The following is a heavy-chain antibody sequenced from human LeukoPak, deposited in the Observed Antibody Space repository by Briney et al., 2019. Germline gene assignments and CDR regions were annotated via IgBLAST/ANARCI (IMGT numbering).Heavy chain of an antibody. Sequence: QTGGSLRLSCAASGFTFSSYSMNWVRQAPGKGLEWVSYISSSSSTIYYADSVKGRFTISRDNSKNTLYLQMNSLRAEDTAVYYCAGPTGYNWNYYYGMDVWGQGTTVTVSS. CDR3: AGPTGYNWNYYYGMDV. CDR2: ISSSSSTI. D-gene: IGHD1-20*01. CDR1: GFTFSSYS. V-gene: IGHV3-48*01. J-gene: IGHJ6*02.